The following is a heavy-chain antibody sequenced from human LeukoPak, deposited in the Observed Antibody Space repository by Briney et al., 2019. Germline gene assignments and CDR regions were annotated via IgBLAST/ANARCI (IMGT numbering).Heavy chain of an antibody. V-gene: IGHV4-4*09. D-gene: IGHD3-22*01. CDR1: AASISNYY. CDR2: ISTSGST. CDR3: ASPRSGYRYTFDY. Sequence: PSETLSLTCAVSAASISNYYWSWIRQAPGKGLEWIGYISTSGSTNYNPSLKSRVSISLDTSKNRFSLNLNFVSAADTAVYYCASPRSGYRYTFDYWGQGALVTVSS. J-gene: IGHJ4*02.